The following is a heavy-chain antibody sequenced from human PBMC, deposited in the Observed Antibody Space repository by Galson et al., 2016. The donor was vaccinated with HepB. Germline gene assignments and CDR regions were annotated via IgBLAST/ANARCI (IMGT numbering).Heavy chain of an antibody. Sequence: SLRLSCAASGFTFNSYAMTWVRLTPGKGLEWVSTISGGGSTTNYADSVRGRFSITRDNSKDTLYLYMSSLRPEDTAVYYCAKHRRYTSGYCFDSWGQGSRVTVSS. CDR3: AKHRRYTSGYCFDS. D-gene: IGHD6-19*01. CDR1: GFTFNSYA. V-gene: IGHV3-23*01. J-gene: IGHJ4*02. CDR2: ISGGGSTT.